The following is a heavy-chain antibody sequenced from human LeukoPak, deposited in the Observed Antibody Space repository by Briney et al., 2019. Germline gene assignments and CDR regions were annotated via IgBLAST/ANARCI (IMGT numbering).Heavy chain of an antibody. CDR1: GFTFSSYW. Sequence: GGSLRLSCAASGFTFSSYWMSWVRQAPGKGLEWVANINQDASAKYYVGSVKGRFTISRDNAKNSMYLQMNSLRAEDTAVYYCARWDIRGTAHQLDYWGQGTLVSVSS. J-gene: IGHJ4*02. CDR3: ARWDIRGTAHQLDY. V-gene: IGHV3-7*01. D-gene: IGHD2-15*01. CDR2: INQDASAK.